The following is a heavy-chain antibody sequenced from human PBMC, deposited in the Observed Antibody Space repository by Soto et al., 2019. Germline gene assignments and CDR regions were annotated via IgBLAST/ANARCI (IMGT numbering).Heavy chain of an antibody. V-gene: IGHV3-23*01. CDR2: ISGSGGST. D-gene: IGHD6-13*01. J-gene: IGHJ4*02. CDR3: AKATRGGAATLIRDY. CDR1: GFTFSIYA. Sequence: EVQLLESGGGLVQPGGSLRLSCAAAGFTFSIYAVSWVRQAPGKGLEWVSAISGSGGSTYYEHSVKGRFTISRDNSKNTLYLQMNSLRADDTAVYYCAKATRGGAATLIRDYWGQGTLVTVSS.